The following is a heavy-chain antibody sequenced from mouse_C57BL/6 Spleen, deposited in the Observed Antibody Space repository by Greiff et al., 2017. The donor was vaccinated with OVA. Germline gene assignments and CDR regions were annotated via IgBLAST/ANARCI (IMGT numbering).Heavy chain of an antibody. V-gene: IGHV3-6*01. CDR1: GYSITSGYY. D-gene: IGHD2-1*01. Sequence: EVQLQESGPGLVKPSQSLSLTCSVTGYSITSGYYWNWIRQFPGNKLEWMGYISYDGSNNYNPSLKNRISITRDTSKNQFCLKLNSVTTEDTATYYCARVGREGNFGAYWGQGTLVTVSA. CDR3: ARVGREGNFGAY. J-gene: IGHJ3*01. CDR2: ISYDGSN.